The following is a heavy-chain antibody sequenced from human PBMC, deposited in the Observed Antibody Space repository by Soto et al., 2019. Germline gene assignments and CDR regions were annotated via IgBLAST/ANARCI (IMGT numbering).Heavy chain of an antibody. CDR3: ARDHYDFWSGYYFDS. Sequence: QVQLVQSGTEVQKPGASVNISCKASGYTFSLYEIHWVRQAPGQSLEWMGHIKPGNGETTLSQKFQGRVTITRDTSASTVYMEVRRLTSEDTAVYYCARDHYDFWSGYYFDSWGQGTLLTVSS. CDR2: IKPGNGET. CDR1: GYTFSLYE. V-gene: IGHV1-3*01. J-gene: IGHJ4*02. D-gene: IGHD3-3*01.